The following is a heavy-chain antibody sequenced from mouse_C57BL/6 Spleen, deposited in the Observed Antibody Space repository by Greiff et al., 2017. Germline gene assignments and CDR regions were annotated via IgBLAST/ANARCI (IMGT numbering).Heavy chain of an antibody. D-gene: IGHD1-1*01. CDR2: IYPGSGST. CDR1: GYTFTSYW. V-gene: IGHV1-55*01. Sequence: VQLQQPGAELVKPGASVKMSCKASGYTFTSYWITWVKQRPGQGLEWIGDIYPGSGSTNYNEKFKSKATLTVDTSSSTAYMQLSSLTSEDSAVYYCARGDYDGSSPYWYFDVRGTGATVTVSS. CDR3: ARGDYDGSSPYWYFDV. J-gene: IGHJ1*03.